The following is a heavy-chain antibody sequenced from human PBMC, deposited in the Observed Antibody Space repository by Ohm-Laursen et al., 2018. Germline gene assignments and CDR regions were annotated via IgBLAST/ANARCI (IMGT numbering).Heavy chain of an antibody. CDR2: IKSKTNGGTT. Sequence: SLRLSCAASGFAFSNAWMSWVRQAPGKGLEWVGRIKSKTNGGTTDYAAPVKGRFTISRDDSKNTLYLQMNSLKTEDTAVYYCNIAAAVNYYYYGMDVWGQGTTVTVSS. CDR3: NIAAAVNYYYYGMDV. V-gene: IGHV3-15*01. D-gene: IGHD6-13*01. J-gene: IGHJ6*02. CDR1: GFAFSNAW.